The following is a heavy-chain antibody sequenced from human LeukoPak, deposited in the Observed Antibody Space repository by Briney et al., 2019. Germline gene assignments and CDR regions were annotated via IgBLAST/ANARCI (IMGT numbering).Heavy chain of an antibody. CDR3: ARAYGSGSTACFDY. CDR2: IYYSGST. CDR1: XGSISXGGYY. V-gene: IGHV4-31*03. D-gene: IGHD3-10*01. J-gene: IGHJ4*02. Sequence: TLSLTCTXXXGSISXGGYYWSWIRQHPGKGLEWVGYIYYSGSTYYNPSLKSRVTISVNTSKNQFSLKLSSVTAADTAVYYCARAYGSGSTACFDYWGQGTLVTVSS.